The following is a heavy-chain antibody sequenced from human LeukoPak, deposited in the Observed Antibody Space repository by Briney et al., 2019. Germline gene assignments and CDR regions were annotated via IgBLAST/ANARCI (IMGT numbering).Heavy chain of an antibody. CDR2: ISGSGGST. CDR1: GFTYSSYS. D-gene: IGHD6-19*01. CDR3: AKEGSSSGWYPGI. J-gene: IGHJ3*02. V-gene: IGHV3-23*01. Sequence: GGSLRLSCAASGFTYSSYSMNWVRQAPGKGLEWVSAISGSGGSTYYADSVKGRFTISRDNSKNTLYLQMNSLRAEDTAVYYCAKEGSSSGWYPGIWGQGTMVTVSS.